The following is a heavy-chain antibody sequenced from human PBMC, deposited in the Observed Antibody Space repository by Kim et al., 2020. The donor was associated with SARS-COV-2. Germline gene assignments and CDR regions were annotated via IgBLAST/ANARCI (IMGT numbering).Heavy chain of an antibody. V-gene: IGHV3-30*04. CDR2: ISHHGRKK. Sequence: GGSLRLSCAASGFIFEGHALHWVRQAPGKGLEWVAVISHHGRKKYYADSAKGRFTISRDNSKNTLYLQMNSLRVEDTAVYFCARDSDDSGSFFDYWGQGT. J-gene: IGHJ4*02. D-gene: IGHD3-10*01. CDR3: ARDSDDSGSFFDY. CDR1: GFIFEGHA.